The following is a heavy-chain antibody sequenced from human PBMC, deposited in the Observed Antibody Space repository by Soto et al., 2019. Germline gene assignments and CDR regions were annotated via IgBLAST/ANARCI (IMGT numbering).Heavy chain of an antibody. J-gene: IGHJ6*02. CDR2: IYYSGST. CDR1: GGSISSGGYY. D-gene: IGHD2-2*01. V-gene: IGHV4-31*03. CDR3: AREKVVPAAIGNGMDV. Sequence: SETLSLTCTVSGGSISSGGYYWSWIRQHPGKGLEWIGYIYYSGSTYYNPSLKSRVTISVDTSKNQFSLKLSSVTAADTAVYYCAREKVVPAAIGNGMDVWGQGTTVTVSS.